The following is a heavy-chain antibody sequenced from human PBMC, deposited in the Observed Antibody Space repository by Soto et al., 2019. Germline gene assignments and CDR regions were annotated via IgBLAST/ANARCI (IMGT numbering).Heavy chain of an antibody. J-gene: IGHJ4*02. CDR3: ARAGAALVRGSIGGFDY. CDR1: GGAFNGYY. V-gene: IGHV4-34*02. D-gene: IGHD3-10*01. Sequence: QVHLQQWGAGLLKPSQTLSLSCVVDGGAFNGYYWTWIRQPPGKGLEWIGEINHSGSVDYNPSLKSRVAISIDTSKKQFALTLTSVTAADTAVYYCARAGAALVRGSIGGFDYWGQGSLLTVSS. CDR2: INHSGSV.